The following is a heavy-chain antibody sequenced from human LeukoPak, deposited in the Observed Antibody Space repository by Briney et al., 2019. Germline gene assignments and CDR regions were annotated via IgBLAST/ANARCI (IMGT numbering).Heavy chain of an antibody. V-gene: IGHV3-30*02. J-gene: IGHJ4*02. CDR2: IRYDGSNK. CDR1: GFTFSSYG. CDR3: AKAPGGYYYFYDY. D-gene: IGHD3-22*01. Sequence: GGSLRLSCAASGFTFSSYGMHWVRQAPGKGLEWVAFIRYDGSNKYYADSVKGRFTISRDNSKNTLYLQMNSLRAEDTAVYYCAKAPGGYYYFYDYWGQGTLVTASS.